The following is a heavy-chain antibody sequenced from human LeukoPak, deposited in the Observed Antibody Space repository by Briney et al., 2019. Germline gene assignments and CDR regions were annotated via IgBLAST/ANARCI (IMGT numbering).Heavy chain of an antibody. CDR2: ISYDGSNK. V-gene: IGHV3-30*04. J-gene: IGHJ4*02. D-gene: IGHD3-22*01. CDR1: GFIFSSYA. Sequence: GGSLRLSCAASGFIFSSYAMHWVRQAPGKGLEWVAVISYDGSNKYYADSVKGRFTISRDNSKNTLYLQMNSLRAEDTAVYYCARDSGGYYDSSGYSDYWGQGTLVTVSS. CDR3: ARDSGGYYDSSGYSDY.